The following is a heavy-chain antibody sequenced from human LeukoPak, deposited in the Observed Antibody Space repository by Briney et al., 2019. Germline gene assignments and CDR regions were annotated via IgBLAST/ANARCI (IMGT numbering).Heavy chain of an antibody. J-gene: IGHJ4*02. CDR1: GYTFTSYG. D-gene: IGHD3-22*01. CDR2: ISAYNGNT. CDR3: ARGSDSSGYYYTPFDY. V-gene: IGHV1-18*01. Sequence: GASVKVSCKASGYTFTSYGISWVRQAPGQGLEWMGWISAYNGNTNCAQKLQGRDTMTTDTSTSTAYMELRSLRSDDTAVYYCARGSDSSGYYYTPFDYWGQGTLVTVSS.